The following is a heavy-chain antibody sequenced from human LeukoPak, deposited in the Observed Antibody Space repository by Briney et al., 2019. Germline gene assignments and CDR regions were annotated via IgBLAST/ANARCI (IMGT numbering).Heavy chain of an antibody. CDR1: GFTFSSYG. CDR3: ATSGSYYRFEY. D-gene: IGHD1-26*01. J-gene: IGHJ4*02. Sequence: GRSLRLSCAAPGFTFSSYGMHWVRQAPGKGLEWVAVIWYDGSNKYYADSVKGRFTISRDNSKNTLYLQMNSLRAEDTAVYYCATSGSYYRFEYWGQGTLVTVSS. V-gene: IGHV3-33*01. CDR2: IWYDGSNK.